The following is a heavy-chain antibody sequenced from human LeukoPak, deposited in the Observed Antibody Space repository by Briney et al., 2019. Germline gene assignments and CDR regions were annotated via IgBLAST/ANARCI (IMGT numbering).Heavy chain of an antibody. CDR3: AGAAAGTVPDY. V-gene: IGHV1-8*01. CDR2: MNPNSGNT. D-gene: IGHD6-13*01. CDR1: GYTFTSYD. J-gene: IGHJ4*02. Sequence: GASVKVSCKASGYTFTSYDINWVRQATGQGLEWMGWMNPNSGNTGYAQKFQGRVTMTRDTSISTAYMELSRLRSDDTAVYYCAGAAAGTVPDYWGQGTLVTVSS.